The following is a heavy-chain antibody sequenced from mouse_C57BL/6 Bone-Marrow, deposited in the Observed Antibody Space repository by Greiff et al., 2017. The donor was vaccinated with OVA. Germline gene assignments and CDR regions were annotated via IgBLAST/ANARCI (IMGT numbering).Heavy chain of an antibody. CDR1: GFTFSNYW. CDR3: TGRKLGRWYFDV. J-gene: IGHJ1*03. D-gene: IGHD4-1*01. CDR2: IRLKSDNYAT. V-gene: IGHV6-3*01. Sequence: EVQRVESGGGLVQPGGSMKLSCVASGFTFSNYWMNWVRQSPEKGLEWVAQIRLKSDNYATHYAESVKGRFTISRDDSKSSVYLQMNNLRAEDTGIYYCTGRKLGRWYFDVWGTGTTVTVSS.